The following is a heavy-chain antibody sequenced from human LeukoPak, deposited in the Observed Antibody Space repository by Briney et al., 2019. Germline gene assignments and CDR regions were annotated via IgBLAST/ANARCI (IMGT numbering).Heavy chain of an antibody. J-gene: IGHJ4*02. Sequence: GGSLRLSCAASGFTFSSYAMSWVRQAPGKGLEWVSAISSSGGSTYYADSVKGRFTISRDNSKNTLYLQMNSLRAEDTAVYYCAKEQDYYGSGSYYNTVDYWGQGTLVTVSS. D-gene: IGHD3-10*01. V-gene: IGHV3-23*01. CDR3: AKEQDYYGSGSYYNTVDY. CDR1: GFTFSSYA. CDR2: ISSSGGST.